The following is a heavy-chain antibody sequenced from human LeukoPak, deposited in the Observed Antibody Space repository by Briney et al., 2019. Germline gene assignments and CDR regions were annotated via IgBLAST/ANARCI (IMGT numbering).Heavy chain of an antibody. CDR2: IWYEGSNK. CDR3: ASGRLNYFYAMDI. Sequence: PGGSLRLSCVPSGFTFSRNGMHWGRQAPGKGLGWGAVIWYEGSNKYYADSVKGRFTITKDNSKNTLYLQMNSPRAEDTAVYYCASGRLNYFYAMDIWGQGTTVTVSS. CDR1: GFTFSRNG. J-gene: IGHJ6*02. V-gene: IGHV3-33*01.